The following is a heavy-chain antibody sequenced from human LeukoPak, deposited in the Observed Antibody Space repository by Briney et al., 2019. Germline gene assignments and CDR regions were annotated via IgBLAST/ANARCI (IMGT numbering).Heavy chain of an antibody. D-gene: IGHD2-2*01. V-gene: IGHV1-46*01. CDR2: INPSGGTT. CDR1: GYTFTSYY. CDR3: ARRLGYCSSTSCYGIDY. Sequence: ASVKVSCKASGYTFTSYYIHWVRHAPGQGLEWMGIINPSGGTTSYAQKFQGRVAMTRDTSTSTVYMELSSLRSEDTALYYCARRLGYCSSTSCYGIDYWGQGTLVTVSS. J-gene: IGHJ4*02.